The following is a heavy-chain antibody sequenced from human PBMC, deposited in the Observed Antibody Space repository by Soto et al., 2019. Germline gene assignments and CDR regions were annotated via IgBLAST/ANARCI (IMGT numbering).Heavy chain of an antibody. D-gene: IGHD3-3*01. CDR1: GYTFTGYY. Sequence: QVQLVQSGAEVKKPGASVKVSCKASGYTFTGYYMHWVRQAPGQGLEWMGWINPNSGGTHYAQKFQGRVTMTRDTSISTAYMELSRLRSDDTDVYYCAREYYDFWSGYGDYYYGMDVWGQGTTVTVSS. J-gene: IGHJ6*02. CDR3: AREYYDFWSGYGDYYYGMDV. V-gene: IGHV1-2*02. CDR2: INPNSGGT.